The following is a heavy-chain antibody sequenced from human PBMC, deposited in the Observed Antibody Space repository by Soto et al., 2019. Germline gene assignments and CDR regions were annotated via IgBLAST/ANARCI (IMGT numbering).Heavy chain of an antibody. V-gene: IGHV3-23*01. CDR1: GFTFSSYA. CDR2: ISGSGGST. J-gene: IGHJ6*03. D-gene: IGHD4-17*01. Sequence: GGSLRLSCAASGFTFSSYAMSWVRQTPGKGLEWVSAISGSGGSTYYADSVKGRFTISRDNSKNTLYLQMNSLRAEDTAVYYCAKGSTVTTFWDYYYYMDVWGKGTTVTVSS. CDR3: AKGSTVTTFWDYYYYMDV.